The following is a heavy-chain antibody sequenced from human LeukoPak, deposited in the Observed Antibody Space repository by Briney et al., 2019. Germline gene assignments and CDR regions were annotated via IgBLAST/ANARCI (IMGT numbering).Heavy chain of an antibody. V-gene: IGHV4-34*01. CDR1: GGSFSGYY. Sequence: PSETLSLTCAVYGGSFSGYYWSWIRQPPGKGLEWIGEINHSGSTNYNPSLKSRVTISVDTSKNQFSLKLSSVTAADTAVYYCARDRIYYDSNSYGMDVWGQGTTVTVSS. J-gene: IGHJ6*02. D-gene: IGHD3-22*01. CDR2: INHSGST. CDR3: ARDRIYYDSNSYGMDV.